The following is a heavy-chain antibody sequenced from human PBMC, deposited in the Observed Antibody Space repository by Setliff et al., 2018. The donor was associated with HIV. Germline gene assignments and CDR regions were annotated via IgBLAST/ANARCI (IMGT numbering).Heavy chain of an antibody. J-gene: IGHJ6*03. D-gene: IGHD3-10*01. CDR2: ITPIFGTT. Sequence: ASVKVSCKASGGTFSRNPISWVRQAPGQGLEWMGGITPIFGTTKYAQKFQGRVTITADESRTTAYLDLNSLRSEDTAVYYCATAGEIATIGYSYYYMGVWGKGTTVTVSS. CDR3: ATAGEIATIGYSYYYMGV. CDR1: GGTFSRNP. V-gene: IGHV1-69*13.